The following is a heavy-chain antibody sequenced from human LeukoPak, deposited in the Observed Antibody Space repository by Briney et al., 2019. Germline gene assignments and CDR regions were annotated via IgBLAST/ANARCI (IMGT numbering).Heavy chain of an antibody. J-gene: IGHJ3*02. Sequence: GGSLRLSCAASEFSVSSNYMNWVRQAPGKGLEWVSVIYTDGNTYYADSVKGRFTISRDNSKNKMYLQINSLRAEDTALYYCGRDLSRYCPSGTGDAFDIWGQGTMVTVSS. V-gene: IGHV3-53*01. D-gene: IGHD2-15*01. CDR2: IYTDGNT. CDR3: GRDLSRYCPSGTGDAFDI. CDR1: EFSVSSNY.